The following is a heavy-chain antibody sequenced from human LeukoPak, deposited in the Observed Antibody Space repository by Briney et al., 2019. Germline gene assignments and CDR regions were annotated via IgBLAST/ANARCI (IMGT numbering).Heavy chain of an antibody. V-gene: IGHV1-46*01. J-gene: IGHJ4*02. Sequence: ASVKVSCKASGYTFTNYYIHWVRQAPGQGLEWLGIINPAGGSTGYAQKFQGRVTMTRDTSTSTVYMELSSLRSEDTAVYYCARYNGDLTGGFDYWGQGTLVTVSS. CDR1: GYTFTNYY. CDR3: ARYNGDLTGGFDY. D-gene: IGHD4-17*01. CDR2: INPAGGST.